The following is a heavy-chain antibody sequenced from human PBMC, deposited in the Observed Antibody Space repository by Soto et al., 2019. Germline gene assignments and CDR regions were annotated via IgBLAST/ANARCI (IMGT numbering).Heavy chain of an antibody. Sequence: PGGSLRLSCAASGFTFSSYSMNWVRQAPGKGLEWVSSISSTGNYIYYTDSVKGRFTISRDSAKNSLYLQMNSLRGEDTAVYYCAREIGVYRRGYCSSNSCYPGHGMDVWGQGTTVTVS. D-gene: IGHD2-2*01. CDR1: GFTFSSYS. V-gene: IGHV3-21*01. CDR3: AREIGVYRRGYCSSNSCYPGHGMDV. CDR2: ISSTGNYI. J-gene: IGHJ6*02.